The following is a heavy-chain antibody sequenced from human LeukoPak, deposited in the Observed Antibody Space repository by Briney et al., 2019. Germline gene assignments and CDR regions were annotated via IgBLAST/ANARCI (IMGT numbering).Heavy chain of an antibody. D-gene: IGHD2-2*01. CDR1: GGTFSSYA. J-gene: IGHJ6*02. CDR2: IIPIFGTA. Sequence: SVKVSCKASGGTFSSYAISWVRQAPGQGLEWMGGIIPIFGTANYAQKFQGRVTITADESTSTAYMELSSLRSEDTAVYYCARGIFNVVVPAARGAGRRSYYYGMDVWGQGTTVTVSS. V-gene: IGHV1-69*13. CDR3: ARGIFNVVVPAARGAGRRSYYYGMDV.